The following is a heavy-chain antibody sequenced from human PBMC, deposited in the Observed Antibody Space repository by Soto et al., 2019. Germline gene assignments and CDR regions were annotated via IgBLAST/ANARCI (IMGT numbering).Heavy chain of an antibody. V-gene: IGHV3-30*18. D-gene: IGHD4-17*01. Sequence: QVQLVESGGGVVQPGRSLRLSCAASGFTFSSYGMHWVRQAPGKGLEWVAVISYDGSNKYYADSVKGRFTISRDNSKNTLYLQMNSLRAEDTAVYYCAKEGDYGVYVPDVYFDYWGQGTLVTVSS. CDR2: ISYDGSNK. CDR1: GFTFSSYG. CDR3: AKEGDYGVYVPDVYFDY. J-gene: IGHJ4*02.